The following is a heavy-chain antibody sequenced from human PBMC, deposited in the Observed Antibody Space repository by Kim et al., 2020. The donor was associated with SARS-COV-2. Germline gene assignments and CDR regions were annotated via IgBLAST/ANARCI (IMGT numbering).Heavy chain of an antibody. CDR1: GGSISSSSYY. D-gene: IGHD6-19*01. CDR3: ARHGEGYSSGWFDFDY. CDR2: IYYSGST. V-gene: IGHV4-39*01. Sequence: SETLSLTCTVSGGSISSSSYYWGWIRQPPGKGLEWIGSIYYSGSTYYNPSLKSRVTISVDTSKNQFSLKLSSVTAADTAVYYCARHGEGYSSGWFDFDY. J-gene: IGHJ4*01.